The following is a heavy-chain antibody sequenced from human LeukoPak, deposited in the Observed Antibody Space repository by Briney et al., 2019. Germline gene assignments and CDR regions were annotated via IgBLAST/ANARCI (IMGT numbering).Heavy chain of an antibody. D-gene: IGHD2-15*01. CDR3: AREEEGYCSGGSCYGYGMDV. Sequence: PSETLSLTCTVSGGSISSYYWSWIRQPPGKGLEWIGYIYYSGSTNYNPSLKSRVTISVDTSKNQFSLKLSSVTAADTAVYYCAREEEGYCSGGSCYGYGMDVWGQGTTVTVSS. J-gene: IGHJ6*02. V-gene: IGHV4-59*01. CDR1: GGSISSYY. CDR2: IYYSGST.